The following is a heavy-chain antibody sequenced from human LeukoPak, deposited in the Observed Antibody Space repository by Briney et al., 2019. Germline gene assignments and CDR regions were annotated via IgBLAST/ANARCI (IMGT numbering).Heavy chain of an antibody. J-gene: IGHJ4*02. CDR3: AKDCSKIRTFIVATKGFFDY. D-gene: IGHD5-12*01. CDR1: GFTFISYS. V-gene: IGHV3-21*01. Sequence: GGSLRLSCAASGFTFISYSLNWVRQAPGKGLEWVSSISNISSYTYYADSVKGGFTISRDNAKNSLYLQMNSLRAEDTAVYYCAKDCSKIRTFIVATKGFFDYWGQGILVTVSS. CDR2: ISNISSYT.